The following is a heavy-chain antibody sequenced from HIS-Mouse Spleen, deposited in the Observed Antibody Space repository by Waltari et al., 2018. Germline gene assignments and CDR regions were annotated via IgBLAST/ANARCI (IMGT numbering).Heavy chain of an antibody. CDR1: GGSIRRCRYY. CDR2: NYYRGST. CDR3: AREIPYSSSWYDWYFDL. D-gene: IGHD6-13*01. V-gene: IGHV4-39*07. Sequence: QLQLQESGPGLVTPSETLSPTCTVPGGSIRRCRYYLGWIRQPPGQGLEWIGSNYYRGSTYYNPSLKSRVTISVDTSKNQFSLKLSSVTAADTAVYYCAREIPYSSSWYDWYFDLWGRGTLVTVSS. J-gene: IGHJ2*01.